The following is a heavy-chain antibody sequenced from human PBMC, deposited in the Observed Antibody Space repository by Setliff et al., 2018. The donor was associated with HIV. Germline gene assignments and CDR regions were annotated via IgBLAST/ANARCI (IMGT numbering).Heavy chain of an antibody. D-gene: IGHD2-21*02. V-gene: IGHV4-34*01. CDR1: GGSFSGYY. Sequence: SETLSLTCAVYGGSFSGYYWSWSRKPPGKGLEWIGEINHSGSTTYSPSLKSRVKVSLDMYKNQFSLKLTSVTAADTAVYYCVRFGGDTNSYYYYGADVWGQGTTVTVSS. J-gene: IGHJ6*02. CDR3: VRFGGDTNSYYYYGADV. CDR2: INHSGST.